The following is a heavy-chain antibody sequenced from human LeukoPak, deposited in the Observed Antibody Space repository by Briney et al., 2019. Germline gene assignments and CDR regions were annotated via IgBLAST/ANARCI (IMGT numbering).Heavy chain of an antibody. V-gene: IGHV3-7*01. CDR2: IKQDGSEK. Sequence: PGGSLRLSCTGSGLTFGDYGMSWVRQAPGKGLEWVANIKQDGSEKYYVDSVKGRFTISRDNAKNTLYLQMNSLRAEDTAVYYCARVTGGYNLVDYWGQGTLVTVSS. CDR1: GLTFGDYG. CDR3: ARVTGGYNLVDY. J-gene: IGHJ4*02. D-gene: IGHD5-24*01.